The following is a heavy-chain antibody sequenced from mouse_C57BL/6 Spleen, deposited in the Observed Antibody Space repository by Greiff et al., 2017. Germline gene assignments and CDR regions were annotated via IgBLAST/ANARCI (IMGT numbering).Heavy chain of an antibody. CDR3: TGMDGYYVDYYAMDY. V-gene: IGHV6-3*01. CDR2: LRLTSDTYAT. CDR1: GFTFSNYW. J-gene: IGHJ4*01. Sequence: EVKVEASGGGLVPPGGSMKLSCVASGFTFSNYWMNWVRPSPEQGLAWVAQLRLTSDTYATHYAASGKRRFTISRDDSKSSVYLQINNLRAEDTGIYYCTGMDGYYVDYYAMDYWGQGTSGTGSS. D-gene: IGHD2-3*01.